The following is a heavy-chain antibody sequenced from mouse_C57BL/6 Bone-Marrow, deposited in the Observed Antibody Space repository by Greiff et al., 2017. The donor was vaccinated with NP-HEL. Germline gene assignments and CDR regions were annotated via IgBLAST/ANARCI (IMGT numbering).Heavy chain of an antibody. D-gene: IGHD1-1*01. V-gene: IGHV5-17*01. CDR1: GFTFSDYG. J-gene: IGHJ2*01. CDR3: ATVVATGLDY. CDR2: ISSGSSTI. Sequence: EVMLVESGGGLVKPGGSLKLSCAASGFTFSDYGMHWVRQAPEKGLEWVAYISSGSSTIYYADTVKGRFTISRDNAKNTLFLQMTSLRSEDTAMYYCATVVATGLDYWGQGTTLTVSS.